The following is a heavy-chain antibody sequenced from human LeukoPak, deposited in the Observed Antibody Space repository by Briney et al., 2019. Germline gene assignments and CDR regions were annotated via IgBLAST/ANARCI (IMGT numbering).Heavy chain of an antibody. J-gene: IGHJ6*03. D-gene: IGHD1-1*01. CDR2: IYTSGST. CDR1: GGSISSYY. V-gene: IGHV4-4*07. CDR3: ARDLGNWKSLYYMDV. Sequence: SETLSLTCTVSGGSISSYYWSWIRQPAGKGLEWIGRIYTSGSTNYNPSLKSRVTISLDMSKNQFSLRLSSVTAADTAVYYCARDLGNWKSLYYMDVWGKGTTVTVSS.